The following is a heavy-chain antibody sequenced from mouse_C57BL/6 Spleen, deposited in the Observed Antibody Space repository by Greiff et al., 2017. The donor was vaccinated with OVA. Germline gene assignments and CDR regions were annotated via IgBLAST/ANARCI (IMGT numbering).Heavy chain of an antibody. CDR3: ARGGYDYDGHYAD. CDR1: GYTFTSYW. D-gene: IGHD2-3*01. Sequence: VQLQQPGAELVKPGASVKLSCKASGYTFTSYWMHWVKQRPGQGLEWIGIIHPNNGITNYTEKFKGKATLTVDNSSSTDYMHLSSLKSEDSAVYYCARGGYDYDGHYADWGKGTMVTVSA. J-gene: IGHJ3*01. V-gene: IGHV1-64*01. CDR2: IHPNNGIT.